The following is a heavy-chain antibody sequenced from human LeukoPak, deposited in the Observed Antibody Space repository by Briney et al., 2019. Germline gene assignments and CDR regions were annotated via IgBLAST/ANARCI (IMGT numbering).Heavy chain of an antibody. D-gene: IGHD3-3*01. J-gene: IGHJ5*02. CDR1: GYTFTSYG. Sequence: APVKVSCKASGYTFTSYGISWVRQAPGQGLEWMGWISAYNGNTNYAQKFQGRVTMTTDTSTSTAYMELRSLRSDDTAVYYCALGFWSGYNWFDPWGQGTLVTVSS. V-gene: IGHV1-18*01. CDR3: ALGFWSGYNWFDP. CDR2: ISAYNGNT.